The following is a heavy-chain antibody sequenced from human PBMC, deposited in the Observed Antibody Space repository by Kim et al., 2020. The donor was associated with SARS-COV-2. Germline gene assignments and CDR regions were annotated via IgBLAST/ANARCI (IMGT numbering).Heavy chain of an antibody. CDR3: ARGLVSEIAAAGTYFDY. J-gene: IGHJ4*02. CDR1: GGSFSGYY. CDR2: INHSGST. D-gene: IGHD6-13*01. Sequence: SETLSLTCAVYGGSFSGYYWSWIRQPPGKGLEWIGEINHSGSTNYNPSLKSRVTISVDTSKNQFSLKLSSVTAADTAVYYCARGLVSEIAAAGTYFDYWGQGTLVTVSS. V-gene: IGHV4-34*01.